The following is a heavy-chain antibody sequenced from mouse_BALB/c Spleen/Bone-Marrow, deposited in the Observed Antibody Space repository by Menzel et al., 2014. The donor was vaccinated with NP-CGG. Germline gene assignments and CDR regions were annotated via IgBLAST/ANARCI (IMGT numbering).Heavy chain of an antibody. Sequence: VQLQQSGAELVKPGASVKLSRTASGFNIKDTYIHWVKRRPEQGLEWIGRIDPENGNIKYDPKFQVKATITADTSSNTAYLQLSSLTSEDTAVYYCTRRGFDFWGRGTTLTVSS. CDR2: IDPENGNI. CDR3: TRRGFDF. V-gene: IGHV14-3*02. CDR1: GFNIKDTY. J-gene: IGHJ2*01.